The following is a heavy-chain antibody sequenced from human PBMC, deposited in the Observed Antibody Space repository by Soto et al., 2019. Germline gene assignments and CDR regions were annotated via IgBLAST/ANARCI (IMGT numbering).Heavy chain of an antibody. Sequence: PGGSLRLSCAASGFTFSSYTMNWVRQAPGKGLEWVSYITYGSTNKYYSDSVKGRFTTSRDNSKNTLYLQMNSLRAEDTAVYYCARSPARYYYDSSGYYGFDYWGQGTLVTVSS. CDR2: ITYGSTNK. CDR3: ARSPARYYYDSSGYYGFDY. D-gene: IGHD3-22*01. J-gene: IGHJ4*02. CDR1: GFTFSSYT. V-gene: IGHV3-48*01.